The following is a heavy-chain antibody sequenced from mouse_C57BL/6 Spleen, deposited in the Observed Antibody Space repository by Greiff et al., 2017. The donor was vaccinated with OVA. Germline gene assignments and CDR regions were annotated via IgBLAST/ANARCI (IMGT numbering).Heavy chain of an antibody. CDR3: ARGANWDVYWYFDV. CDR1: GFSLTSYG. J-gene: IGHJ1*03. D-gene: IGHD4-1*01. Sequence: VHLVESGPGLVAPSQSLSITCTVSGFSLTSYGVHWVRQPPGKGLEWLVVIWSDGSTTYNSALKSRLSISKDNSKSQVFLKMNSLQTDDTAMYYCARGANWDVYWYFDVWGTGTTVTVSS. CDR2: IWSDGST. V-gene: IGHV2-6*03.